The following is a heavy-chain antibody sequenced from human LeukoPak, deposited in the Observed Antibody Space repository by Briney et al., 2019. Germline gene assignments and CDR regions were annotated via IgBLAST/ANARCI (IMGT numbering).Heavy chain of an antibody. CDR1: GFTFSSYA. CDR2: ISYDGSNK. V-gene: IGHV3-30-3*01. D-gene: IGHD6-19*01. Sequence: PGGSLRLSCAASGFTFSSYAMHWVRQAPGKGLEWVAVISYDGSNKYYADSVKGRFTISRDNSKNTLYLQMNSLRAEDTAVYYCARDSLDLVDSSGWSRFDCWGQGTLVTVSS. J-gene: IGHJ4*02. CDR3: ARDSLDLVDSSGWSRFDC.